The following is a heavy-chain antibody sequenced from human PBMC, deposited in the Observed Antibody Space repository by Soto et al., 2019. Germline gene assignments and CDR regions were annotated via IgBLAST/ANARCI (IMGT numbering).Heavy chain of an antibody. CDR2: IIPIFGTA. J-gene: IGHJ3*02. V-gene: IGHV1-69*13. Sequence: GASVKVSCKASGGTFSSYAISWVRQAPGQGLEWMGGIIPIFGTANYAQKFQGRVTITADESTSTAYMELSSLRSGDTAVYYCARGLVSDAFDIWGQGTMVTVSS. CDR1: GGTFSSYA. CDR3: ARGLVSDAFDI. D-gene: IGHD3-10*01.